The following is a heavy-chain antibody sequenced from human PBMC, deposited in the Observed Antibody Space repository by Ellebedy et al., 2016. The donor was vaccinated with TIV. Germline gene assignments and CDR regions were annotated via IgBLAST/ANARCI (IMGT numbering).Heavy chain of an antibody. CDR1: AFTFSAYG. V-gene: IGHV3-30*02. CDR2: IRNDGSNE. J-gene: IGHJ4*02. CDR3: AKDSNWGPLDH. D-gene: IGHD7-27*01. Sequence: PGGSLRLSCAASAFTFSAYGMHWVREAPGKGLEWVAFIRNDGSNEYYADSVKGRLTISRDYSKNTLYLQMNNLRLEDSAVYYCAKDSNWGPLDHWGQGTLVTVSS.